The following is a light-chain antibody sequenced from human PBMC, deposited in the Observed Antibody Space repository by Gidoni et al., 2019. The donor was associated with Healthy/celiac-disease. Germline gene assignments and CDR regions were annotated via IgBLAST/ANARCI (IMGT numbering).Light chain of an antibody. CDR1: SRDVGSYNL. CDR2: EVS. Sequence: QSALTQPASVSGSPGQSIPISCTGTSRDVGSYNLFSWYQQHPGTAPKLMVYEVSTRPSGASNRCSGSKSGNSPSLTISQLEAEDEAYYYCCENAVSSQGVFGGGTKLTVL. J-gene: IGLJ2*01. CDR3: CENAVSSQGV. V-gene: IGLV2-23*02.